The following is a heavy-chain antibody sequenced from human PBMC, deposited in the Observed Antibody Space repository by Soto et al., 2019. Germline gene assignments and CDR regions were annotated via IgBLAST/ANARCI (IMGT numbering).Heavy chain of an antibody. CDR2: IIPIFGTA. CDR3: ASGGSSHSQGLPVPYYFDY. V-gene: IGHV1-69*01. CDR1: GGTFSSYA. D-gene: IGHD1-26*01. Sequence: QVQLVQSGAEVKKPGSSVKVSCKASGGTFSSYAISWVRQAPGQGLEWMGGIIPIFGTANYAQKFQGRVTITADESTSTADMALSSLRSEDTAVYYCASGGSSHSQGLPVPYYFDYWGQGTLVTVSS. J-gene: IGHJ4*02.